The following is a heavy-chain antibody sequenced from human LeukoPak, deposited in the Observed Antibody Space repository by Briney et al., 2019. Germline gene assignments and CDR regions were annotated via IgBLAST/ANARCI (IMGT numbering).Heavy chain of an antibody. V-gene: IGHV4-4*07. J-gene: IGHJ4*02. CDR1: VGFTTYDY. D-gene: IGHD2-15*01. CDR2: IHTTGST. Sequence: PSETLSLTCSVSVGFTTYDYWNWIRQPAGKAPEWIGRIHTTGSTNYNPSLKSRLTMTLDKSKKQFSLKVTSMTAADTALYYCARGGGNRHIDSWGQGILVTVSS. CDR3: ARGGGNRHIDS.